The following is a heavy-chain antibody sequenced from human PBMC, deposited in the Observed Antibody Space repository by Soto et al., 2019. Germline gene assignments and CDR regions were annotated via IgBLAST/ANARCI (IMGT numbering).Heavy chain of an antibody. Sequence: GGSLRLSCVASGFTFSSYWMSWVRQAPGKGLEWVANIKQDGSEKYYVDSVKGRFTISRDNAKNSLYLQMNSLRAEDTAVYYCARGPDYGDYYFDYWGQGTLVTVSS. J-gene: IGHJ4*02. D-gene: IGHD4-17*01. CDR1: GFTFSSYW. V-gene: IGHV3-7*01. CDR2: IKQDGSEK. CDR3: ARGPDYGDYYFDY.